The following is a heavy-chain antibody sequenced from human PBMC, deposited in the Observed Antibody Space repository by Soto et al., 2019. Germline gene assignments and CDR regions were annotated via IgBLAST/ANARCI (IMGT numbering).Heavy chain of an antibody. D-gene: IGHD3-9*01. V-gene: IGHV1-18*01. J-gene: IGHJ4*02. CDR3: ARPYYDILTGYSPYYFDY. Sequence: ASVKVSCKASGYTFTSYGISWVRQAPGQGLEWMGWISAYNGNTNYAQKLQGRVTMTTDTSTSTAYMELRSLRSDDTAVYYCARPYYDILTGYSPYYFDYWGQGTLVTVSS. CDR1: GYTFTSYG. CDR2: ISAYNGNT.